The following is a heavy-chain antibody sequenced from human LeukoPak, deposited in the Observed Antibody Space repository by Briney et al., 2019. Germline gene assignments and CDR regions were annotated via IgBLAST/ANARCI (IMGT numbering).Heavy chain of an antibody. J-gene: IGHJ1*01. V-gene: IGHV3-23*01. D-gene: IGHD6-19*01. Sequence: GGSLRLSCAASGLTFSSYAMSWVRQAPGKGLEWVSAISGSGGSTYYADSVKGRFTISRDNSKNTLYLQMNSLRAEDTAVYYCAKRGSRGWYGNFQHWGQGTLVTVSS. CDR3: AKRGSRGWYGNFQH. CDR2: ISGSGGST. CDR1: GLTFSSYA.